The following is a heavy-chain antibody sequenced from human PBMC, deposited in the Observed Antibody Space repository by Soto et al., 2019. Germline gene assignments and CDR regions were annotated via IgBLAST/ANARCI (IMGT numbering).Heavy chain of an antibody. CDR1: AGSISSYY. Sequence: QVQLQESGPGLVKPSETLSLTCTVSAGSISSYYWSWIRQPPGKGLEWIGYIYYSGSTNYNPSLTHRVTIPVATSKTQVALNLSSVTAADTAVYYSATAYDSERKGTTSFGSRGQGTIVVFSS. CDR3: ATAYDSERKGTTSFGS. V-gene: IGHV4-59*01. D-gene: IGHD3-10*01. J-gene: IGHJ1*01. CDR2: IYYSGST.